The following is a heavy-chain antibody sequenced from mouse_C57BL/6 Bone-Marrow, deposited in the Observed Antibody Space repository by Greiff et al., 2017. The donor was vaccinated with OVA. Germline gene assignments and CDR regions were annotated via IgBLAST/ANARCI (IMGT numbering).Heavy chain of an antibody. CDR1: GYAFSSYW. D-gene: IGHD2-4*01. J-gene: IGHJ3*01. Sequence: QVQLQQSGAELVKPGASVKISCKASGYAFSSYWMNWVKQRPGKGLEWIGQIYPGDGDTNYNGKFKGKATLTADKSSSTAYMQLSSLTSEDSAVYFCARNYDYDPWFAYWGQGTLVTVSA. CDR3: ARNYDYDPWFAY. CDR2: IYPGDGDT. V-gene: IGHV1-80*01.